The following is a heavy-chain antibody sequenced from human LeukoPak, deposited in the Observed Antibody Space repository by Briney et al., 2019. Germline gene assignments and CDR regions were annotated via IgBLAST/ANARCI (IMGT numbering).Heavy chain of an antibody. CDR1: GFTFSNYG. V-gene: IGHV3-23*01. CDR3: AKQRGPSKPFDY. CDR2: ISDSGDAT. Sequence: GGSLRLSCEVSGFTFSNYGMNWVRQAPGKGLECVSAISDSGDATYYADSVKGRFTISRDNSKSTLYLQMNNLRAEDTALYYCAKQRGPSKPFDYWGQGTLVAVSS. J-gene: IGHJ4*02. D-gene: IGHD2-15*01.